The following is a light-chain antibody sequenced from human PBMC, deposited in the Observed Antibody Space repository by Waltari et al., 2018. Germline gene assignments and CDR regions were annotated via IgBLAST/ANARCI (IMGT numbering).Light chain of an antibody. CDR2: DVS. V-gene: IGLV2-23*02. CDR1: RSDVGGYNY. CDR3: CSYAGSSTFWV. Sequence: QSALTQPASVSGSPGQSITISCTGTRSDVGGYNYVSWYQQHPGKAPKLLMYDVSKRPSGVSNRFSGSKSGNTASLTISGLQAEDEADYYCCSYAGSSTFWVFGGGTKLTVL. J-gene: IGLJ3*02.